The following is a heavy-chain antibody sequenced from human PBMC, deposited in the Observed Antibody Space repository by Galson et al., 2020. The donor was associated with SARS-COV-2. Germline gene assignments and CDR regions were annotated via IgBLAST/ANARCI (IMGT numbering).Heavy chain of an antibody. CDR3: ARRLYYYGMDI. Sequence: SQTLSLTCAVSGDSISSSNWWSWVRQPPGKGLEYIGEIYHRGNTNFNPSLESRVTISVDKSKNQFSLKLTSVTAADTAVYYCARRLYYYGMDIWGQGTTVTVSS. CDR1: GDSISSSNW. V-gene: IGHV4-4*02. J-gene: IGHJ6*02. D-gene: IGHD3-10*01. CDR2: IYHRGNT.